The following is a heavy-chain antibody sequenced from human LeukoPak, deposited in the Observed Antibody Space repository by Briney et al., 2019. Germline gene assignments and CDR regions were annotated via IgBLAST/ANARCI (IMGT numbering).Heavy chain of an antibody. D-gene: IGHD1-26*01. V-gene: IGHV4-38-2*02. Sequence: SETLSLTCTVSGYSISSGYYWGWIRQPPGKGLEWIGSIYHSGSTNYNPSLKSRVTISVDTSKNQFSLKLSSVTAADTAVYYCARWSSWFDPWGQGTLVTVSS. CDR2: IYHSGST. CDR1: GYSISSGYY. CDR3: ARWSSWFDP. J-gene: IGHJ5*02.